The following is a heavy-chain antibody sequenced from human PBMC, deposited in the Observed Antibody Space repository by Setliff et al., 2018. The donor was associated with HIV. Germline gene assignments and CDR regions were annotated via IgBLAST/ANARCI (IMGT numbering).Heavy chain of an antibody. CDR2: IKSDGSYT. CDR1: GFTFSSYW. Sequence: GESLTISCAASGFTFSSYWMHWVRQAPGKGLVWVSRIKSDGSYTSYADSAKGRFTISRDNAKNTLHLQMNSLRAEDTAVYYCVRGLAAAGGYAMDVWGQGTTVTVSS. D-gene: IGHD6-13*01. J-gene: IGHJ6*02. V-gene: IGHV3-74*01. CDR3: VRGLAAAGGYAMDV.